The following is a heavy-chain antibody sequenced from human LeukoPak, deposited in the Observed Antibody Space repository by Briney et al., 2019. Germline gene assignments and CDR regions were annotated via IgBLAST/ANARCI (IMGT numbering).Heavy chain of an antibody. D-gene: IGHD5-18*01. V-gene: IGHV3-21*01. CDR2: ISSSSSYI. J-gene: IGHJ4*02. CDR1: GFPFSSYS. Sequence: GGSLRLSCAASGFPFSSYSMNWVRQAPGRGLEWVSSISSSSSYIYYADSMKGRFTVSRDNARNSVYLQMNSLRVEDTAVYYCVRGRYNYGYIFDYWGQGTLVTVSS. CDR3: VRGRYNYGYIFDY.